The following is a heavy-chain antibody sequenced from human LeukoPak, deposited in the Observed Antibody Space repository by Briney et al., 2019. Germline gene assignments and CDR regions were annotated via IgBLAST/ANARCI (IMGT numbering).Heavy chain of an antibody. CDR1: GGSISSSSSY. Sequence: SETLSLTCTVSGGSISSSSSYWGWIRQPPGKGLEWIGRIYYSGTTYYNPSLKSRVTISVDTSKNQFSLKLSSVTAADTAVYYCARHRGSGSFYVDFDYWGQGTLVTVSS. CDR2: IYYSGTT. V-gene: IGHV4-39*01. CDR3: ARHRGSGSFYVDFDY. J-gene: IGHJ4*02. D-gene: IGHD3-10*01.